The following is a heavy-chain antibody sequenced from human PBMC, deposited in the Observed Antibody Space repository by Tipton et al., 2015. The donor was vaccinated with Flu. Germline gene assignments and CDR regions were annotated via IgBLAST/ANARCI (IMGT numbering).Heavy chain of an antibody. V-gene: IGHV4-34*01. CDR1: GGSFSDYS. Sequence: TLSLTCAVHGGSFSDYSRNWIRQPPGKGLEWIGEIKPSGITNYNPSLKSRVTITIDTSKNQFSLELTSVTAADTAVYYCARRGSSSWYRPLFFDDRGQGSLVTVSS. J-gene: IGHJ4*02. CDR2: IKPSGIT. D-gene: IGHD6-13*01. CDR3: ARRGSSSWYRPLFFDD.